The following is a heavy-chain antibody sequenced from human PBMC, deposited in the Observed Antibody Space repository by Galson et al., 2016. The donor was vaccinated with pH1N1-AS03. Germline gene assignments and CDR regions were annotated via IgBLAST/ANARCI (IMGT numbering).Heavy chain of an antibody. J-gene: IGHJ6*02. CDR2: ISNSGGTT. CDR1: GFTFSMYS. D-gene: IGHD6-19*01. CDR3: VRSPVAGYYYFAMDV. Sequence: SLRLSCAASGFTFSMYSMYWVRQAPGKGLEYVGSISNSGGTTYYADSLEGRFTISRDNSKSTLSLQMRSLRIEDTALYYCVRSPVAGYYYFAMDVWGQGTTVTVSS. V-gene: IGHV3-64D*06.